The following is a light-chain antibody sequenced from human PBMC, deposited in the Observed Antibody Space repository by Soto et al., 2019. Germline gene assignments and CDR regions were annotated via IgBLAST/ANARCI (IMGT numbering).Light chain of an antibody. CDR2: DVS. CDR1: GSDVGGYNY. J-gene: IGLJ2*01. V-gene: IGLV2-14*03. Sequence: QSVLTQPASVSGSPGQSITISCTGAGSDVGGYNYVSWYQQHPGKAPKLMVYDVSNRPSGVSNRFSGSKSGNTASLTISGLQPEDEAEYYCSSYTSRSTVVFGGGTKVTVL. CDR3: SSYTSRSTVV.